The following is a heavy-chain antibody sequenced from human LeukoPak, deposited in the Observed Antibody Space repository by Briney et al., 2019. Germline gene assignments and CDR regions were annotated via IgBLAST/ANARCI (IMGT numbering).Heavy chain of an antibody. CDR1: GFTSTSYG. CDR3: ARAGASNEFDY. J-gene: IGHJ4*02. D-gene: IGHD2-8*01. V-gene: IGHV3-33*01. Sequence: GGSLRLSCAASGFTSTSYGLHWVRQAPGKGLEWVAVIWSDGSKTYYVDSVKGRFTISRDYSKNTLYLQMSSLRAEDTAVYYCARAGASNEFDYWGQGTLVTVSS. CDR2: IWSDGSKT.